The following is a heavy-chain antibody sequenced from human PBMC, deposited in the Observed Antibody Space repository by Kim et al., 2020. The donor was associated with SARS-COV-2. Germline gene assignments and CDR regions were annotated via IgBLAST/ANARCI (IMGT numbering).Heavy chain of an antibody. Sequence: SETLSLTCTVSGGSISSTNYYWGWIRQPPGKGLEWIGSINHRGTTYYNPSLGSRVAISVDTSKDQFSLRLSSVSAAHTAVYYCVRLPGDCGTTGCYGTYTMDVWGRGTSVTVSS. CDR2: INHRGTT. D-gene: IGHD2-2*01. CDR3: VRLPGDCGTTGCYGTYTMDV. CDR1: GGSISSTNYY. V-gene: IGHV4-39*01. J-gene: IGHJ6*02.